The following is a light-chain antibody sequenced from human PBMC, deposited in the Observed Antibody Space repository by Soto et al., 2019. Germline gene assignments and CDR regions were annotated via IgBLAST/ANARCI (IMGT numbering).Light chain of an antibody. V-gene: IGLV2-14*03. CDR3: SSYTSSSTYVE. Sequence: QSALTQPASVSESPGQSITISCTGTSSDVGGYKYVSWYQQHPGKAPKIIINDVSNRPSGVSNRFSGSKSGNTASLTISGLQDEDEADYYFSSYTSSSTYVEFGGGTKQTVL. CDR2: DVS. J-gene: IGLJ2*01. CDR1: SSDVGGYKY.